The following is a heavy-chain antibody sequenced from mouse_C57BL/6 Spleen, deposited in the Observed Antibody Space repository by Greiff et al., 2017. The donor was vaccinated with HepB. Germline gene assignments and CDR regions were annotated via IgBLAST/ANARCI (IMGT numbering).Heavy chain of an antibody. V-gene: IGHV5-4*01. CDR1: GFTFSSYA. D-gene: IGHD1-1*01. J-gene: IGHJ3*01. Sequence: EVQGVESGGGLVKPGGSLKLSCAASGFTFSSYAMSWVRQTPEKRLEWVATISDGGSYTYYPDNVKGRFTISRDNAKNNLYLQMSHLKSEDTAMYYCARGDLHGHGFFAYWGQGTLVTVSA. CDR3: ARGDLHGHGFFAY. CDR2: ISDGGSYT.